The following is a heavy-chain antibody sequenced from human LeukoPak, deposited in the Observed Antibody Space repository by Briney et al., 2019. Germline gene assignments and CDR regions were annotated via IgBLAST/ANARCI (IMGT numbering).Heavy chain of an antibody. Sequence: PSETLSLTCTVSGGSISGYYWSWIRQPPGKGLEWIGYIYYSGSINYNSSLKSRVAISVDTSRNQFSLKLSSMTAADTAVYYCVRNTLGHYDAFDIWGQGTMVTVPS. D-gene: IGHD1/OR15-1a*01. CDR3: VRNTLGHYDAFDI. CDR2: IYYSGSI. CDR1: GGSISGYY. V-gene: IGHV4-59*01. J-gene: IGHJ3*02.